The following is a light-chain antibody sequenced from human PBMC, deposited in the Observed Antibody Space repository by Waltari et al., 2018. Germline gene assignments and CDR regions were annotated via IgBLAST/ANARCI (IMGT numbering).Light chain of an antibody. J-gene: IGKJ1*01. CDR1: QSISKY. CDR2: DTS. CDR3: QKYGTLPAT. V-gene: IGKV3-20*01. Sequence: EIVLTQSPGPLSLSPGERATLSCRASQSISKYLAWYPQKPDQAPRLLIYDTSTRATGIPDRFSGSGSGTDFSLTISRLEPEDFAVYYCQKYGTLPATFGQGTKVELK.